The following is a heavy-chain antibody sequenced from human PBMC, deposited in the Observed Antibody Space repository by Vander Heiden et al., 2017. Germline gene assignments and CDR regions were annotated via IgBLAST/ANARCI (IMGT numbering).Heavy chain of an antibody. CDR2: ITSSGTYI. Sequence: EVQLVESGGGLVKPGGSLRLSCAASGFTFSYYSMNWVRQAPGKGLEWVSSITSSGTYIYYADSLKGRFTLSRDNAKNSLYLQMNSLRAEDTAVYYCAGGRYYGDKGYFDSWGQGTLVTVSS. D-gene: IGHD4-17*01. CDR3: AGGRYYGDKGYFDS. CDR1: GFTFSYYS. J-gene: IGHJ4*02. V-gene: IGHV3-21*01.